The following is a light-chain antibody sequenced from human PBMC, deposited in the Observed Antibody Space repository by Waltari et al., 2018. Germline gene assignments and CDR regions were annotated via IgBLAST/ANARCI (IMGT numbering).Light chain of an antibody. CDR1: SNDIGSYHY. CDR3: SSYTSSGTLV. J-gene: IGLJ2*01. V-gene: IGLV2-14*03. Sequence: QSALTQPASVSGSPGQSITISCSGTSNDIGSYHYISWYQQHPGRAPKLMIYDVSDRPSGLSDRFSGSKSGNTASLSISGLQAEDEADYYCSSYTSSGTLVFGGGTKLTVL. CDR2: DVS.